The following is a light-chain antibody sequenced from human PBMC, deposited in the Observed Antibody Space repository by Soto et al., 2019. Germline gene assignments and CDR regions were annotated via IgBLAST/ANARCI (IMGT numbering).Light chain of an antibody. CDR2: DVS. CDR3: QQNSNWQGS. CDR1: QSVSTF. V-gene: IGKV3D-11*02. J-gene: IGKJ1*01. Sequence: EIVLTQSPGTLSLSPGERATLSCRASQSVSTFLAWYQQKPGQAPRLLMYDVSKRAPGIPARFSGSGSGTEFTLTISSLEPEDFAVDYCQQNSNWQGSFGRGTKVDIK.